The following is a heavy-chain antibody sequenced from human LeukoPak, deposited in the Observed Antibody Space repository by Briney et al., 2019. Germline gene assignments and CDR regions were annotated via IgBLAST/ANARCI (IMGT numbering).Heavy chain of an antibody. CDR1: GGSFSGYY. CDR2: INHSGSI. CDR3: ARAVPAATPTTITDYMDV. D-gene: IGHD2-2*01. V-gene: IGHV4-34*01. J-gene: IGHJ6*03. Sequence: SETLSLTCAVYGGSFSGYYWSWIRQPPGKGLEWIGEINHSGSINYNPSLKSRVTISVDTSKNQFSLKLSSVTAADTVVYYCARAVPAATPTTITDYMDVWGKGTTVTVSS.